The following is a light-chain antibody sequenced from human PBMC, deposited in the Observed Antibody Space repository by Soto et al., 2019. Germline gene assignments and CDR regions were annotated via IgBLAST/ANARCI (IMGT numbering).Light chain of an antibody. V-gene: IGKV1-5*01. Sequence: DVPMTQSPSTLSASVGGRVTITCRASQSIINWLAWYQQKPGKAPKLLIYGASSLESGVPSRFSGSGSGTEFTLTITTLQPDDVATYYCQQYDSFSGKFGQGTKVEIE. CDR1: QSIINW. CDR2: GAS. J-gene: IGKJ1*01. CDR3: QQYDSFSGK.